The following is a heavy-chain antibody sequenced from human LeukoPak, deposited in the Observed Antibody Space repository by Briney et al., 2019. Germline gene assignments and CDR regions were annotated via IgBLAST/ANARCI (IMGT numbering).Heavy chain of an antibody. Sequence: EASVKVSCKASGYTFTSYGISWVRQAPGQGLEWMGWISAYNGNTNYAQKLQGRVTMTTDTSTSTAYMELRSLRSDDTAVYYCARDGPYYYDSSGYSGDDAFDIWGQGTMVTVSS. CDR2: ISAYNGNT. CDR1: GYTFTSYG. J-gene: IGHJ3*02. V-gene: IGHV1-18*01. CDR3: ARDGPYYYDSSGYSGDDAFDI. D-gene: IGHD3-22*01.